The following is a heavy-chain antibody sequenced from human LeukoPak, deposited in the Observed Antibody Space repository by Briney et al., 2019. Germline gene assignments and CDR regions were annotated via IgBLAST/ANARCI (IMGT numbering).Heavy chain of an antibody. CDR2: IRGSGSNT. Sequence: GGSLRLSCEASGFIFSTCGMSWVRQAPGKGLEWVSGIRGSGSNTDYVGSVKGRFAISRDNSKNTLYLQMNSLRAEDTAVYYCAKGLRELWGDAFDLWGQGTMVTVSS. J-gene: IGHJ3*01. D-gene: IGHD5-12*01. CDR1: GFIFSTCG. CDR3: AKGLRELWGDAFDL. V-gene: IGHV3-23*01.